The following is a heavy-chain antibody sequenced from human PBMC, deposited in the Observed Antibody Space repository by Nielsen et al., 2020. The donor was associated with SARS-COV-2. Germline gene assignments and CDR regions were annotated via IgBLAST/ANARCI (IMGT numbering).Heavy chain of an antibody. Sequence: GSLLRSSFAPFGSTFRSYGMPGFRRLPGKGWDGVAVILYDGSNKFYADSVKGRFTISRDNSKNTLYLQMSSLKIDDTAVYDCARDRSGFTMVRTYAMDVWGQGTTVTVSS. CDR2: ILYDGSNK. J-gene: IGHJ6*02. CDR1: GSTFRSYG. V-gene: IGHV3-30*03. CDR3: ARDRSGFTMVRTYAMDV. D-gene: IGHD3-10*01.